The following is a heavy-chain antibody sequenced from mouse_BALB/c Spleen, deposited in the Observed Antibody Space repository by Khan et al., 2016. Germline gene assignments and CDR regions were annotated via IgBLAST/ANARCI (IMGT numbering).Heavy chain of an antibody. CDR3: ERVRYFGYMNY. CDR1: GFDFSSYW. Sequence: EVKLVAAGGGLVQPGGSLKLSCAASGFDFSSYWMSCVRQAPGKGLEWSGEINPDSSTINYTPSLQDKFIISRDNAKNTLQLHTSKVRSEDTAFYYCERVRYFGYMNYWGQGTTLTVSA. J-gene: IGHJ2*01. CDR2: INPDSSTI. V-gene: IGHV4-1*02. D-gene: IGHD1-2*01.